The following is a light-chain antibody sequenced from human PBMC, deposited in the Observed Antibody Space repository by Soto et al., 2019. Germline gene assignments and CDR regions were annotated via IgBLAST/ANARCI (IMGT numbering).Light chain of an antibody. CDR1: SSNIGGAYD. CDR2: ADK. Sequence: QAVVTQPPSVSGAPGQRVTIPCTGSSSNIGGAYDVHWYQQLPGTAPKLLIYADKYRPSGVPDRFSGSKSGTSASLAITGLQAEDEADYYCQSYDSSLNGYVFGTGTKVTVL. CDR3: QSYDSSLNGYV. J-gene: IGLJ1*01. V-gene: IGLV1-40*01.